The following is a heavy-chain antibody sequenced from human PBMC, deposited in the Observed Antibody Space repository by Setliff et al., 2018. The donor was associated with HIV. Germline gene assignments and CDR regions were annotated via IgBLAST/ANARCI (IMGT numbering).Heavy chain of an antibody. J-gene: IGHJ4*02. CDR3: ARLWENWPGPHYYFDY. V-gene: IGHV4-34*10. CDR2: INHSDFT. D-gene: IGHD1-26*01. Sequence: SETLSLTCAVYGGSFSGFDWNWSWIRQPPGKGLEWIGEINHSDFTNYNPSLKSRITISVITSKNQFSLKLSSVTAADTAVYYCARLWENWPGPHYYFDYWGQGALVTVSS. CDR1: GGSFSGFD.